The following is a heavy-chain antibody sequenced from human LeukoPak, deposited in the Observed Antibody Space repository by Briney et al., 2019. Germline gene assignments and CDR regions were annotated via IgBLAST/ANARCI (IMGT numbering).Heavy chain of an antibody. CDR1: GFTFSSYA. J-gene: IGHJ4*02. V-gene: IGHV3-64*01. D-gene: IGHD2-2*01. CDR2: ISSNGGST. CDR3: ARQTRIVVVPAALDY. Sequence: GGSLRLSCAASGFTFSSYAMHWVRQAPGKGLEYVSAISSNGGSTYYANSVKGRFTISRDNSKNTLYPQMGSLRAEDMAVYYCARQTRIVVVPAALDYWGQGTLVTVSS.